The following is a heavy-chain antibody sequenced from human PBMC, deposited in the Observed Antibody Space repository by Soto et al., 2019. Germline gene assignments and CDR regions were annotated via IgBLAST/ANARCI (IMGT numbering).Heavy chain of an antibody. Sequence: EVLLVESGGGLVKPGGSLRLSCAASGFAFKYARMTWVRQAPGKGLEWVGHIRSNIDGATTAYAAPVKGRFTISRDESKTTVDLQMSSLITEDTAVYYCTTDWGSGTHYARAFDVWGQGTMVTVSS. D-gene: IGHD3-16*01. CDR3: TTDWGSGTHYARAFDV. V-gene: IGHV3-15*01. J-gene: IGHJ3*01. CDR2: IRSNIDGATT. CDR1: GFAFKYAR.